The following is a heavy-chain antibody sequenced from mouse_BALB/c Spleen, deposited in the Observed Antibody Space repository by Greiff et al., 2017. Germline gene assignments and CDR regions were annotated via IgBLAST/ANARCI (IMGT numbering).Heavy chain of an antibody. CDR3: ARDCDDGYYVLAY. Sequence: EVKLVESGGGLVKPGGSLKLSCAASGFSFSDYYVYWVRQTPEKRLEWVATISDGGSYTYYPDSVKGRCTISRDNAKNNLFLQMSSLKSEDTAMYYGARDCDDGYYVLAYWGQGTLVTVSA. CDR1: GFSFSDYY. CDR2: ISDGGSYT. D-gene: IGHD2-3*01. J-gene: IGHJ3*01. V-gene: IGHV5-4*02.